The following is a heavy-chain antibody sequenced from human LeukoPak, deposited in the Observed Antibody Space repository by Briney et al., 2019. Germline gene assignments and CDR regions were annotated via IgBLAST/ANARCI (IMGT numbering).Heavy chain of an antibody. CDR1: GFTFSSYA. CDR2: ISGSGGST. J-gene: IGHJ4*02. CDR3: ENTFGRRLPINEIRALDY. D-gene: IGHD2/OR15-2a*01. V-gene: IGHV3-23*01. Sequence: GGSLRLSCAASGFTFSSYAMSWVRQAPGKGLEWVSSISGSGGSTYYADSVKGRFTISRDNSKNTLYLQMNSLRAEDTAVYYCENTFGRRLPINEIRALDYWGQGTLVTVSS.